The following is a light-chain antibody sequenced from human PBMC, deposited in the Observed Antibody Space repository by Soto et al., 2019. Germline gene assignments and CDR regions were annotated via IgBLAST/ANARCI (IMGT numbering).Light chain of an antibody. Sequence: QSALTQPASVSGSPGQSITISCTGTSSDVGYYDFVSWYQHHPGKAPKLMICDVSNRPSGVSSRFSGSKSGNTASLTISWLQAEDEADYYCSSYTRTNTLVFGSGTKLTVL. CDR3: SSYTRTNTLV. CDR2: DVS. CDR1: SSDVGYYDF. J-gene: IGLJ1*01. V-gene: IGLV2-14*03.